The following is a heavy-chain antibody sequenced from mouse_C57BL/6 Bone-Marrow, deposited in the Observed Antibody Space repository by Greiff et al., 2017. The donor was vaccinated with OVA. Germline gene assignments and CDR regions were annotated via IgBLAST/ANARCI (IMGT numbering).Heavy chain of an antibody. D-gene: IGHD2-1*01. J-gene: IGHJ1*03. Sequence: EVQLQESGPGLVKPSQSLSLTCSVTGYSITSGYYWNWIRQFPGNKLEWMGYISYDGSNNYNPSLKNRISITRDTSKNQFFLKLNSVTTEDTATYYGAREGYGNYWYFDVWGTGTTVTVSS. V-gene: IGHV3-6*01. CDR2: ISYDGSN. CDR3: AREGYGNYWYFDV. CDR1: GYSITSGYY.